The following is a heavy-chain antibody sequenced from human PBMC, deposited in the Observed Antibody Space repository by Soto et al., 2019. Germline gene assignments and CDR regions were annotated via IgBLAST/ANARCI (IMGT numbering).Heavy chain of an antibody. CDR2: IIPIFGTA. CDR1: GGTFGSYA. J-gene: IGHJ6*02. V-gene: IGHV1-69*13. Sequence: SVKVSCKASGGTFGSYAISWVRQAPGQGLEWMGGIIPIFGTANYAQKFQGRVTITADESTSTAYMELSSLRSEDTAVYYCASVYYDSSGYAGYYYYYGMDVWGQGTTVTVSS. CDR3: ASVYYDSSGYAGYYYYYGMDV. D-gene: IGHD3-22*01.